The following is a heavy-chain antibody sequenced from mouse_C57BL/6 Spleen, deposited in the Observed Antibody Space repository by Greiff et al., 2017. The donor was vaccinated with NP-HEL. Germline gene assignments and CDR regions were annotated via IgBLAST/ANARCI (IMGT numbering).Heavy chain of an antibody. D-gene: IGHD2-4*01. CDR2: IDPETGGT. CDR3: TRGGLRRGWFAY. Sequence: QVQLQQSGAELVRPGASVTLSCKASGYTFTDYEMHWVKQTHVHGLEWIGAIDPETGGTAYNQKFKGKAILTADKSSSTAYMELRSLTSEDSAVYYCTRGGLRRGWFAYWGQGTLVTVSA. J-gene: IGHJ3*01. CDR1: GYTFTDYE. V-gene: IGHV1-15*01.